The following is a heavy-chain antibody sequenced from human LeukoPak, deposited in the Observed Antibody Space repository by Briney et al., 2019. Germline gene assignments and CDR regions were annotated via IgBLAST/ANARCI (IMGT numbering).Heavy chain of an antibody. CDR2: ISSSSGYI. J-gene: IGHJ4*02. CDR1: GFTFSSYS. CDR3: ARRGGKVPAAIADY. Sequence: PGGSLRLSCAASGFTFSSYSMNWVRQAPGKGLEWVASISSSSGYIYYADSVKGRFTISRDNAKNALYLQMSSLKASDTAMYYCARRGGKVPAAIADYWGQGTLVTVSS. D-gene: IGHD2-2*01. V-gene: IGHV3-21*04.